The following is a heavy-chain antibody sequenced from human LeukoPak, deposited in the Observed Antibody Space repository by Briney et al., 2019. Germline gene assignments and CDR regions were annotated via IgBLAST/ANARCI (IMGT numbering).Heavy chain of an antibody. D-gene: IGHD6-19*01. V-gene: IGHV1-69*05. CDR3: ASLAVAGRIIDAFDI. CDR2: IIPIFGTA. J-gene: IGHJ3*02. CDR1: GGSFSSYA. Sequence: SVKVSCKASGGSFSSYAISWVRQAPGQGLEWMGGIIPIFGTANYAQKFQGRVTITTDESTSTAYMELSSLRSEDTAVYYCASLAVAGRIIDAFDIWGQGTMVTVSS.